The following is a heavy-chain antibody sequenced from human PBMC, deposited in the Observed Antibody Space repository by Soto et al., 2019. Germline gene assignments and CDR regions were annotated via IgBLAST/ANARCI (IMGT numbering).Heavy chain of an antibody. V-gene: IGHV3-23*01. D-gene: IGHD3-22*01. CDR3: AKDRPYDSSGYYPIDY. Sequence: EVQLLESGGGLVQPGGSLRLSCAASGFNFSSYAMSWVRQAPGKGLEWVSAISGSGGSTYYADSVKGRFTISRDNSKNTLYLQMNSLRAEHTAVYYCAKDRPYDSSGYYPIDYWGQGTLVTVSS. CDR1: GFNFSSYA. CDR2: ISGSGGST. J-gene: IGHJ4*02.